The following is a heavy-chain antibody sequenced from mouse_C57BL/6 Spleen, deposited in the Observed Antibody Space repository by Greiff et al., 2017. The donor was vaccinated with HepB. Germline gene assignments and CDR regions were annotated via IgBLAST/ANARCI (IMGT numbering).Heavy chain of an antibody. V-gene: IGHV1-80*01. D-gene: IGHD1-1*01. Sequence: VQLQQSGAELVKPGASVKISCKASGYAFSSYWMNWVKQRPGKGLEWIGQIYPGDGDTNYNGKFKGKATLTADKSSSTAYMQLSSLTSEDSAVYFCARDITTVVAPGFAYWGQGTLVTVSA. CDR2: IYPGDGDT. J-gene: IGHJ3*01. CDR1: GYAFSSYW. CDR3: ARDITTVVAPGFAY.